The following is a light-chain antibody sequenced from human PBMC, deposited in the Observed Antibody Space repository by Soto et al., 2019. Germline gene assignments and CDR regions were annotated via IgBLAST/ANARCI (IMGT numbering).Light chain of an antibody. CDR2: DVS. V-gene: IGLV2-14*01. CDR1: SSDVCGYNY. J-gene: IGLJ1*01. Sequence: QSALTQHASVSGSPGQSITISCTGTSSDVCGYNYVSWYQQHPGKAPKLMIYDVSNRPSGVSNRFSGSKSGNTASLTISGLQAEDEADYYCSSYTSSSTLPYVFGTGTKVTVL. CDR3: SSYTSSSTLPYV.